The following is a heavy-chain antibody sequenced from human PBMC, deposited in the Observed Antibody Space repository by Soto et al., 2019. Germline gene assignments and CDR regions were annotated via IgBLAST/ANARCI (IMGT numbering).Heavy chain of an antibody. CDR2: SYHSGST. V-gene: IGHV4-30-2*01. CDR3: ARCGHSIGLDY. D-gene: IGHD2-21*01. J-gene: IGHJ4*02. CDR1: GGSISSGGYS. Sequence: QLQLQESGSGLVKPSQTLSLTCAVSGGSISSGGYSWSWIRQPPGKGLEWIWYSYHSGSTYYNRSLTSRVTIPVDRSKNQFSLKLSSVTAADTAVYYCARCGHSIGLDYWGQGTPVTVS.